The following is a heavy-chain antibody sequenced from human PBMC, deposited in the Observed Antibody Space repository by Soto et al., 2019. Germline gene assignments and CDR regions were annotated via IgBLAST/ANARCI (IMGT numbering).Heavy chain of an antibody. CDR2: IFSSGIT. J-gene: IGHJ4*02. CDR1: GGSISNYY. CDR3: ARQRRDFDY. Sequence: QVQLQESGPGLVKPSETLSLTCTVSGGSISNYYWSWIRQPPGKGLQWIGYIFSSGITNYNPSLKSRVTISVDTSKNQFSLNLSSVTAADTAVYYCARQRRDFDYWGQGSLVTVSS. V-gene: IGHV4-59*08.